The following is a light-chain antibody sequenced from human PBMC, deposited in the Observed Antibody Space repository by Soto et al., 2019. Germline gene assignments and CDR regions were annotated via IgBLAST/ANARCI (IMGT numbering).Light chain of an antibody. Sequence: PSSVALSLSRGATGTLPCRASQSVGTYLAWYQQKPGQAPRLLIYDASNRATGIPARFSGSGSGTDFTLTISSLEPEDFAVYYCQQRSNWPSSGQGTLLEIK. CDR3: QQRSNWPS. CDR1: QSVGTY. J-gene: IGKJ5*01. V-gene: IGKV3-11*01. CDR2: DAS.